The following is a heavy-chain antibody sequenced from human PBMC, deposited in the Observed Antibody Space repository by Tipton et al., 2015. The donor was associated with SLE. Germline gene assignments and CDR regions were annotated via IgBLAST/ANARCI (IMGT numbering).Heavy chain of an antibody. D-gene: IGHD1-26*01. CDR3: ARSWSGRREFDY. CDR2: IYTSGST. Sequence: TLSLTCTVSGGSISSYYWSWIRQPAGKGLEWIGRIYTSGSTNYNPSLKSRVTISVDTSKNQFSLTMTSLTVADTAVYYCARSWSGRREFDYWGPGTLVTVSS. J-gene: IGHJ4*02. CDR1: GGSISSYY. V-gene: IGHV4-4*07.